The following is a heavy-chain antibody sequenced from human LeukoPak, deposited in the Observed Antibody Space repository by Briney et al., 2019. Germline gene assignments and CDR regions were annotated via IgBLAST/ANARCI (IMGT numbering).Heavy chain of an antibody. CDR3: ARLTTVTRAFDY. V-gene: IGHV4-61*02. Sequence: PSETLSLTCTVSGGSISSGSYYWSWLRQPAGTGLEWVGRIYTSGSTNYTPSLKSRVTMSVDTSKNQFSLKLSSVTAADTAVYYCARLTTVTRAFDYWGQGTLVSVSS. D-gene: IGHD4-17*01. J-gene: IGHJ4*02. CDR1: GGSISSGSYY. CDR2: IYTSGST.